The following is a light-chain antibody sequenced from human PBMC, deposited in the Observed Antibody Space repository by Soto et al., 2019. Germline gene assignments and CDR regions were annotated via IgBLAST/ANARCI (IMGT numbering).Light chain of an antibody. CDR2: FAS. V-gene: IGKV3-15*01. CDR1: QTVSNN. Sequence: ERVMTQSPATLSVSPGEKATLSCRASQTVSNNLAWYQQKPGQAPRLLIYFASTRATGIPARFSGSGSGTEFTLTLSTLQSEDFAVYYCQQYNEWPLTFGGGTKVETK. CDR3: QQYNEWPLT. J-gene: IGKJ4*01.